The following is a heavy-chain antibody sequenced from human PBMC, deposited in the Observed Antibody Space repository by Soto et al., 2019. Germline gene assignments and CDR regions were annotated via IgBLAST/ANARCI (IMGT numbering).Heavy chain of an antibody. CDR1: GYTFTTSA. V-gene: IGHV1-3*01. CDR3: VSRDGSDYYYSGTFDF. J-gene: IGHJ4*02. D-gene: IGHD3-22*01. CDR2: INPDNGNT. Sequence: QVQLVQSGAEVKKPGASVKVSCKASGYTFTTSAMHWVRQAPGQRLEWMGWINPDNGNTRYSQKFQGRVTITSDTSASTAYIERSSLSSEDTAVYYCVSRDGSDYYYSGTFDFWGQGTLVTVSS.